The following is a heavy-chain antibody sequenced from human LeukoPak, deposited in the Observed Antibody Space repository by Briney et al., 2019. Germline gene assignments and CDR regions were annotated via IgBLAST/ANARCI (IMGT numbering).Heavy chain of an antibody. CDR2: ISYDGSNK. CDR1: GFTFSTYT. CDR3: ARDLESEPGQGPDY. Sequence: GGSLRLSCAASGFTFSTYTMHWVRQVPGKGLEWVSVISYDGSNKYYADSVKGRFTISRDNSKNTLYLQMNSLRGEDTGVYYCARDLESEPGQGPDYWGQGTLVTVSS. J-gene: IGHJ4*02. V-gene: IGHV3-30-3*01. D-gene: IGHD1-14*01.